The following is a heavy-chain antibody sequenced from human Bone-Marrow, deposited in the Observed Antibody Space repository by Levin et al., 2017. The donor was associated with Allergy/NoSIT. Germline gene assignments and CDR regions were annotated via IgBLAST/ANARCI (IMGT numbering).Heavy chain of an antibody. CDR3: AKFYSYGFES. CDR1: GGTFSSFA. V-gene: IGHV1-69*13. Sequence: SVKVSCKASGGTFSSFALNWVRLAPGQGLEWMGAIIASSATTSHAQKFVDRVTLSADESTSTAYLEVGSLTSEDTAVYYCAKFYSYGFESWGQGTLITVSS. D-gene: IGHD5-18*01. J-gene: IGHJ5*01. CDR2: IIASSATT.